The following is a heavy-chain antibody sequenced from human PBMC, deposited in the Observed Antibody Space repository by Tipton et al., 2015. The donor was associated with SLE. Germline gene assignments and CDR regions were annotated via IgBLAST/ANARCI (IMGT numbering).Heavy chain of an antibody. CDR3: ARFRDEYYYYAMDV. CDR1: EFTFSSYT. CDR2: VSGANTYT. J-gene: IGHJ6*02. V-gene: IGHV3-21*04. Sequence: SLRLSCAASEFTFSSYTMNWVRQVPGKGLEWVACVSGANTYTYYADSVKGRFTISRDNAKNSLYLQMNSLRTEDTALYYCARFRDEYYYYAMDVWGQGTSVTVSS.